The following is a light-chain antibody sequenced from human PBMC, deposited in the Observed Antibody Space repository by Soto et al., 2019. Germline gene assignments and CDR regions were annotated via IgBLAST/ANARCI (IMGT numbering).Light chain of an antibody. Sequence: EVVLTHSPGTLSLSPGERATLSCRASQSVSNNYLAWYQQKPGQAPRLLIYGASNRATGIPDRFSGSGSGTDFTLTISRLEPADFAVYYCQQYGSSGTLGQGTKVDIK. V-gene: IGKV3-20*01. CDR1: QSVSNNY. CDR3: QQYGSSGT. CDR2: GAS. J-gene: IGKJ1*01.